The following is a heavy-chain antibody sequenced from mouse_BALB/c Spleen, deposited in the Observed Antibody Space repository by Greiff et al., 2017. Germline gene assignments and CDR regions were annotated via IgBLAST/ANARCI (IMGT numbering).Heavy chain of an antibody. CDR1: GFTFSSYA. CDR3: ARVTTAPAWFAY. D-gene: IGHD1-2*01. V-gene: IGHV5-6-5*01. CDR2: ISSGGST. Sequence: EVKVEESGGGLVKPGGSLKLSCAASGFTFSSYAMSWVRQTPEKRLEWVASISSGGSTYYPDSVKGRFTISRDNPKNTLFLQMTSLRSEDTAMYYCARVTTAPAWFAYWGQGTLVTVSA. J-gene: IGHJ3*01.